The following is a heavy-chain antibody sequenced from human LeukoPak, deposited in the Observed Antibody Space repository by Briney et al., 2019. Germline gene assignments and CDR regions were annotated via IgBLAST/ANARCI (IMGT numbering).Heavy chain of an antibody. Sequence: SETLSLTCTVSGDSVCSGTYYWAWIRQPPGKGLEWIGSIYYSGSTYYNPSLKSRVTISVDTSKNQFSLRLSSVTAADTAVYYCATYRPVWGIDYWGQGTLVTVSS. D-gene: IGHD3-16*01. J-gene: IGHJ4*02. CDR2: IYYSGST. V-gene: IGHV4-39*01. CDR1: GDSVCSGTYY. CDR3: ATYRPVWGIDY.